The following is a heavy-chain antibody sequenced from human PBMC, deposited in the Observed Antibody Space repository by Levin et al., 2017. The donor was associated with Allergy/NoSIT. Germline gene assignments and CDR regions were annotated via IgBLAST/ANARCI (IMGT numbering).Heavy chain of an antibody. J-gene: IGHJ6*02. CDR1: GFTFSSYG. Sequence: SCAASGFTFSSYGMHWVRQAPGKGLEWVAVISYDGSNKYYADSVKGRFTISRDNSKNTLYLQMNSLRAEDTAVYYCAKDRVEAIVGVVIEKTEYYYDGMDVWGQGTTVTVSS. V-gene: IGHV3-30*18. CDR3: AKDRVEAIVGVVIEKTEYYYDGMDV. D-gene: IGHD3-3*01. CDR2: ISYDGSNK.